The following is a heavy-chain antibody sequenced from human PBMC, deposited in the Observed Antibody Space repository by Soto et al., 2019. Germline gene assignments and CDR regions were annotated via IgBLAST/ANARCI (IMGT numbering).Heavy chain of an antibody. CDR3: ARNPSGQWVVPLYCDL. CDR2: ISGSGSTV. J-gene: IGHJ4*02. Sequence: GGSLRLSCAASGFSISDYEMNWVRQAPGKGLEWVSYISGSGSTVYCADSVKGRFTISRDNAKNSVFLQINTLRVEDAAIYYCARNPSGQWVVPLYCDLWGKGTMVTV. D-gene: IGHD6-19*01. CDR1: GFSISDYE. V-gene: IGHV3-48*03.